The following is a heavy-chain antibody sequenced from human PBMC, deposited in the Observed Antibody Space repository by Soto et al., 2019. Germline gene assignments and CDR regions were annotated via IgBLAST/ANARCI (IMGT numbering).Heavy chain of an antibody. J-gene: IGHJ6*02. CDR3: VRGVLGPGDCCYGMDA. D-gene: IGHD2-8*02. CDR2: IGAAGDT. V-gene: IGHV3-13*01. CDR1: GFTFNNYD. Sequence: EVQLVESGGALVQPGGSLRLSCTASGFTFNNYDMHWVRQATGKGLEWLSGIGAAGDTYYPGAVNGRFTISRDNARNSLYLQMNRMSAADTDVYYWVRGVLGPGDCCYGMDAWGQGTTVTVSS.